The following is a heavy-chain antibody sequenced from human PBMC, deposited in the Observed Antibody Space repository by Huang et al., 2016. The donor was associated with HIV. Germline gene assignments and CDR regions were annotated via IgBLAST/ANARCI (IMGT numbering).Heavy chain of an antibody. V-gene: IGHV3-30*03. CDR2: VSNEGSEK. J-gene: IGHJ6*03. Sequence: QGQLVESGGGVVQPGRSLRLSCAASGFSFTVYDMQGVRQVPGKGLDGVSLVSNEGSEKYYADAVKGRFTISRDNFKNTLYLQMNSLRTGDTAVYFCLPAGHVSHYYYMDVWGKGTTVIVSS. CDR1: GFSFTVYD. CDR3: LPAGHVSHYYYMDV.